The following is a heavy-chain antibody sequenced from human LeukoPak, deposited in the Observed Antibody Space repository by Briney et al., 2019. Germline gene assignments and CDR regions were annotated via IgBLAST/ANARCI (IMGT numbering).Heavy chain of an antibody. D-gene: IGHD6-6*01. V-gene: IGHV1-18*01. J-gene: IGHJ6*02. Sequence: GASVKVSCTASGYTFTSYGISWVRQAPGQGLEWMGWISAYNGNTNYAQKLQGRVTMTADKSTSTAYMELSSLRSEDTAVYYCARAASSSPYYYYGMDVWGQGTTVTVSS. CDR2: ISAYNGNT. CDR1: GYTFTSYG. CDR3: ARAASSSPYYYYGMDV.